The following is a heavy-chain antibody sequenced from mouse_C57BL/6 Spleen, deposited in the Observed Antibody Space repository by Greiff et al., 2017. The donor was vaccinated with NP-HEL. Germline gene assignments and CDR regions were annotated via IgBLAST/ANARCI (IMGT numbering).Heavy chain of an antibody. CDR1: GYTFTDYN. J-gene: IGHJ4*01. CDR2: INPNNGGT. CDR3: ARWDDGYYDYYAMDY. Sequence: EVQLQHSGPELVKPGASVKIPCKASGYTFTDYNMDWVKQSHGKSLEWIGDINPNNGGTIYNQKFKGKATLTVDKSSSTAYMELRSLTSEDTAVYYCARWDDGYYDYYAMDYWGQGTSVTVSS. D-gene: IGHD2-3*01. V-gene: IGHV1-18*01.